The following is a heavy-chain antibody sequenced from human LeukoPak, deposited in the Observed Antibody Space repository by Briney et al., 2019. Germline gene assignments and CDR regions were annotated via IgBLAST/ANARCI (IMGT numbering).Heavy chain of an antibody. Sequence: GGSLRLSCAASGFTFSSYAMSWVRQAPGKGLEWVSTIRGSGGGTYYADSVKGRFTISRDNSKNTLYLQMNSLRDEDAALYYCAKAGIGVVGYFDYWGQGTLVTVSS. V-gene: IGHV3-23*01. CDR1: GFTFSSYA. CDR2: IRGSGGGT. D-gene: IGHD6-19*01. CDR3: AKAGIGVVGYFDY. J-gene: IGHJ4*02.